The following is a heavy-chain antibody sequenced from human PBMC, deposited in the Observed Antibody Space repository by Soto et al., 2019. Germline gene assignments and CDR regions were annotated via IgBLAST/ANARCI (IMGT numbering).Heavy chain of an antibody. CDR3: AKDMRPACSTTSCYLFDY. Sequence: GGSLRLSCAASGFTFINYAMSWVRQAPGKGLEWVSVISGSGGTTYYADSVKGRFTISRDNSKNTLYLQMDSLRAEDTAIYYCAKDMRPACSTTSCYLFDYWGQGTLVTVSS. D-gene: IGHD2-2*01. CDR2: ISGSGGTT. CDR1: GFTFINYA. J-gene: IGHJ4*02. V-gene: IGHV3-23*01.